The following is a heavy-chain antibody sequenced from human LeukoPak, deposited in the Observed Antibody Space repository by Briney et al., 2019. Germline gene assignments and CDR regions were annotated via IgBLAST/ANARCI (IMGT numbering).Heavy chain of an antibody. V-gene: IGHV3-33*01. D-gene: IGHD2-2*01. CDR1: GFTFSSYG. Sequence: GGSLRLSCAASGFTFSSYGMHWVRQAPGKGLEWVAVIWYDGSNKYYADSVKGRFTISRDNPKNTLYLQMNSLRAEDTAVYYCARDWLIVVPPAIGYWGQGTLVTVSS. J-gene: IGHJ4*02. CDR3: ARDWLIVVPPAIGY. CDR2: IWYDGSNK.